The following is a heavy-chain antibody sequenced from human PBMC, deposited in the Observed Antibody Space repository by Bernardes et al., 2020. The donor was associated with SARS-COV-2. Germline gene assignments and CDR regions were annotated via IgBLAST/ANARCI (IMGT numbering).Heavy chain of an antibody. CDR1: GYTFTGYY. Sequence: ASVKVSCKASGYTFTGYYMHCVRQAPGQGLEWMGLLNPNRGGTYYAQKFQGRVTMTRDTSISTAYMELSRLRSDDTAVYYCSRVDYGGNSPSFDYWGQGTLVTSSS. V-gene: IGHV1-2*02. CDR2: LNPNRGGT. CDR3: SRVDYGGNSPSFDY. J-gene: IGHJ4*01. D-gene: IGHD4-17*01.